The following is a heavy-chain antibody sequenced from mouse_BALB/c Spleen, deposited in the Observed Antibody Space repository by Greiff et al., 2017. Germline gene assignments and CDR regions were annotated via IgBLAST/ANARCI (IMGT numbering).Heavy chain of an antibody. CDR2: IDPETGGT. V-gene: IGHV1-15*01. J-gene: IGHJ2*01. CDR3: TRVGTDY. D-gene: IGHD4-1*01. Sequence: LVESGAELVRPGASVTLSCKASGYTFTDYEMHWVKQTPVHGLEWIGAIDPETGGTAYNQKFKGKATLTADKSSSTAYMELRSLTSEDSAVYYCTRVGTDYWGQGTTLTVSS. CDR1: GYTFTDYE.